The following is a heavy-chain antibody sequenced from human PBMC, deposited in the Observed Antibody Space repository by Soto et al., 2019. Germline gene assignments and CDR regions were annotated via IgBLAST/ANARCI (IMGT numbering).Heavy chain of an antibody. V-gene: IGHV3-7*05. Sequence: PGGSLRLSCAASGFTFSSYWMSWVRQAPGKGLEWVANIKQDGSEKYYVDSVKGRFTISRDNAKNSLYLQMNSLRPEDTALYYCAKVGAARRNHYYYYMDVWGKGTTVTVSS. CDR1: GFTFSSYW. J-gene: IGHJ6*03. CDR2: IKQDGSEK. CDR3: AKVGAARRNHYYYYMDV. D-gene: IGHD6-6*01.